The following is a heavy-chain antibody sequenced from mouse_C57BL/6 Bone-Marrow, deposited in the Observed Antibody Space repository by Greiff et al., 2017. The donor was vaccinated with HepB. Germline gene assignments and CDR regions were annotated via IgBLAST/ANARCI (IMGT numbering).Heavy chain of an antibody. J-gene: IGHJ2*01. CDR2: IYPGDGDT. V-gene: IGHV1-80*01. CDR1: GYAFSSYW. D-gene: IGHD1-1*01. Sequence: LVESGAELVKPGASVKISCKASGYAFSSYWMNWVKQRPGKGLEWIGQIYPGDGDTNYNGKFKGKATLTADKSSSTAYMQLSSLTSEDSAVYYCARPVVGGDFDYWGQGTTLTVSS. CDR3: ARPVVGGDFDY.